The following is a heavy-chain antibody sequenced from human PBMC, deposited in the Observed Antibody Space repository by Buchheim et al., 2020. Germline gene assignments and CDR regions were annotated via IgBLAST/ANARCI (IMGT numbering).Heavy chain of an antibody. V-gene: IGHV3-23*01. D-gene: IGHD3-10*01. Sequence: EVLLLESGGDLVQPGGSLRLSCAVSGFTFSTYGMSWVRQAPGKGLEWLSGITASGSGTYYADSVKGRFTISRDNSMNTLYLQMRSLRVEDTAVYYCAAFSSSGLWGQGTL. J-gene: IGHJ4*02. CDR3: AAFSSSGL. CDR1: GFTFSTYG. CDR2: ITASGSGT.